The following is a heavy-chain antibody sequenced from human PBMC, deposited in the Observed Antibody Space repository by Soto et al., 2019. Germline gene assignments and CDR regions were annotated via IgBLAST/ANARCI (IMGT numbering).Heavy chain of an antibody. J-gene: IGHJ2*01. CDR2: ISAYNGNT. CDR3: AICFCSVGSFYSCWHFDL. Sequence: QVQLVQSGSEVKKPGASVKVSCKASGYTFTNYGMSWVRQAPGQGLEWMGWISAYNGNTNHAQSFQGRVTMTTDTSTIVAYMELRSVRFDDSAVYYCAICFCSVGSFYSCWHFDLWGRGALVTVSS. CDR1: GYTFTNYG. V-gene: IGHV1-18*01. D-gene: IGHD2-15*01.